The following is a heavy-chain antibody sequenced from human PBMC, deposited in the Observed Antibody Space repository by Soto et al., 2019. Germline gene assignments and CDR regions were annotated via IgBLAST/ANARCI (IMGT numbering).Heavy chain of an antibody. D-gene: IGHD2-15*01. CDR1: GGTFSSYA. V-gene: IGHV1-69*12. CDR2: IIPIFGTA. Sequence: QVQLVQSGAEVKKPGSSVKVSCKASGGTFSSYAISWVRQAPGQGLEWMGGIIPIFGTANYPQKFQGRVTNTADESTSTPYMELSSLRSEDTAVYHRARESRYCSGGSCYFLPGIDYWGQGTLVTVSS. CDR3: ARESRYCSGGSCYFLPGIDY. J-gene: IGHJ4*02.